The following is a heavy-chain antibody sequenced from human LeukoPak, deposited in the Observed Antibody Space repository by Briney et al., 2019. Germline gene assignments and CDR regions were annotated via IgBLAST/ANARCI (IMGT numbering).Heavy chain of an antibody. CDR1: GFTFSSYG. V-gene: IGHV3-30*02. D-gene: IGHD3-22*01. CDR3: ATGGHYYDSSGIDY. Sequence: GGSLRLSCAASGFTFSSYGMHWVRQAPGKGLEWVAVIWYDGSNKYHADSVKGRFTISRDNSKNTLYLQMNSLRAEDTAVYYCATGGHYYDSSGIDYWGQGTLVTVSS. CDR2: IWYDGSNK. J-gene: IGHJ4*02.